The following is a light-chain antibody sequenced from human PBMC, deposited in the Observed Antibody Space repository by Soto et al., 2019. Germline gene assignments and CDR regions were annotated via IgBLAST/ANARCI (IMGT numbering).Light chain of an antibody. CDR1: QDISNY. Sequence: DSQMTQSPSSLSASVGERVTITCQASQDISNYLNWYQQKPGKAPKLLIYDASNLETGVPSRFSGSGSGTDFTFTISSLQPEDIATYYCQQYDNLPFTFGPGTKVDIK. CDR3: QQYDNLPFT. J-gene: IGKJ3*01. CDR2: DAS. V-gene: IGKV1-33*01.